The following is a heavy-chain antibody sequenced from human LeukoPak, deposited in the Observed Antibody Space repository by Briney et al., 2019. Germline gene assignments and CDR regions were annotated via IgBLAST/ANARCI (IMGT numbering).Heavy chain of an antibody. Sequence: PGGFLRLSCVTSGFTFSRFGMTWVRQPPGKGLEWVASFDGNADGTYYADSVKGRCTISWDNSKNTLYLQMNSLRAEDTAIYYCAKPRIIGLGWAQFDYWGQGSLVTVSS. CDR1: GFTFSRFG. J-gene: IGHJ4*02. D-gene: IGHD2-15*01. CDR2: FDGNADGT. CDR3: AKPRIIGLGWAQFDY. V-gene: IGHV3-23*01.